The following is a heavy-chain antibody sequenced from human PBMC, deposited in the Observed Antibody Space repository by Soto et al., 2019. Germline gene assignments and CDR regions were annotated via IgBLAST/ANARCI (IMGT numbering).Heavy chain of an antibody. CDR1: GYTFTDYY. J-gene: IGHJ5*02. V-gene: IGHV1-2*02. Sequence: QVQLVQSGAEVKKPGASVKVSCKASGYTFTDYYMHWVRQAPGQGLEWMGWINPNSGGTNYAQNFQGRGTMTRDTSISTLYMELRRLASDDTAVYYCATEGEMAALTWGQGTLVTVSS. CDR3: ATEGEMAALT. CDR2: INPNSGGT. D-gene: IGHD1-26*01.